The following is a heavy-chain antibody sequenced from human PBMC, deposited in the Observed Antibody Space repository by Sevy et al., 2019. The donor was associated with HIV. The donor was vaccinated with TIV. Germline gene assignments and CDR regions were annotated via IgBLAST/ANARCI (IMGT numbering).Heavy chain of an antibody. V-gene: IGHV3-49*04. CDR2: LKSDVYGGTV. CDR1: GFTFGDYC. D-gene: IGHD6-13*01. CDR3: TRWKAAQSIFDY. Sequence: GGSLRLSCTASGFTFGDYCMSWVRQAPGKGLEWVAFLKSDVYGGTVDHAASVRGRFVISRDDSITMAYLQMNDLKTEDTGVYYCTRWKAAQSIFDYWGQGALVTVSS. J-gene: IGHJ4*02.